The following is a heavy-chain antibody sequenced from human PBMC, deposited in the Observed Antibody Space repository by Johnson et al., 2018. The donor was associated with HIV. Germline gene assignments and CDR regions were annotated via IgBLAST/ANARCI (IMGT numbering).Heavy chain of an antibody. CDR1: GFTFDDYG. D-gene: IGHD1-26*01. J-gene: IGHJ3*01. V-gene: IGHV3-30*18. CDR2: IWYDGSNV. Sequence: QVQLVESGGGVVQPGRSLRLSCAASGFTFDDYGMHWVRQAPGKGLEWVAAIWYDGSNVYYADSVRGRFTISRDNSKNTLYLQMNSLRAEDTAVYYCAKGDTVVGAKYAFDFWGQGTMVTVSS. CDR3: AKGDTVVGAKYAFDF.